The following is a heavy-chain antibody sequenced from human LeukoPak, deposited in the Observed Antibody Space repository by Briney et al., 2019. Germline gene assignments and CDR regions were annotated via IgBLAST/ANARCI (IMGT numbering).Heavy chain of an antibody. CDR1: GGTFSSYA. D-gene: IGHD3-16*02. Sequence: GASVKVSCKASGGTFSSYAISWVRQAPGQGLEWMGGIIPIFGTANYAQKFQGRVTITADKSTSTAYMELSSLRSEDTAVYYCAKDLGLRVWGNYRPPAFDYWGQGTLVTVSS. V-gene: IGHV1-69*06. J-gene: IGHJ4*02. CDR3: AKDLGLRVWGNYRPPAFDY. CDR2: IIPIFGTA.